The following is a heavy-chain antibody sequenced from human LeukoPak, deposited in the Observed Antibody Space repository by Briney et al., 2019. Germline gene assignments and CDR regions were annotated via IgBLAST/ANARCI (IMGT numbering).Heavy chain of an antibody. CDR1: GFTSSSYA. CDR2: ICGSGGST. V-gene: IGHV3-23*01. Sequence: SGGCLRLSCAASGFTSSSYAMSWVRQAPGKGLEWVSAICGSGGSTYYADSVKGRFTISRDNSKNTLYLQMNSLRAEDTAVYYCAKDQYDYVWGSYRFHFGYWGQGTLVTVSS. D-gene: IGHD3-16*02. CDR3: AKDQYDYVWGSYRFHFGY. J-gene: IGHJ4*02.